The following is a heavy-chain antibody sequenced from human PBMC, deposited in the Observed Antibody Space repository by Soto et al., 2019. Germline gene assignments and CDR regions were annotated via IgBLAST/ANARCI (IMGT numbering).Heavy chain of an antibody. V-gene: IGHV2-5*02. CDR1: GFSLSSSGVG. CDR3: ARGTLGMYRD. CDR2: VYWDDDK. J-gene: IGHJ4*02. D-gene: IGHD3-16*01. Sequence: QLILKESGPTLVKPTQTLTLTCTFSGFSLSSSGVGVGWIRQPPGKALEWLALVYWDDDKRYSQPLKSRLTITKDTSKNQVVLTMTNMDPVDTATYYCARGTLGMYRDWGQGTLVTVSS.